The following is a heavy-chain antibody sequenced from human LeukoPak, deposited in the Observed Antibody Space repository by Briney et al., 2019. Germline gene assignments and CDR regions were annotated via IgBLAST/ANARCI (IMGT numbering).Heavy chain of an antibody. J-gene: IGHJ4*02. CDR1: GFTFTSYA. V-gene: IGHV3-23*01. CDR3: AKGAFERFGEPSDY. D-gene: IGHD3-10*01. CDR2: ISGSGGYT. Sequence: GGSLRLSCAASGFTFTSYAMSWVRQAPGKGLEGVSCISGSGGYTYYPDSVKGRFTISRDNSKNTLYLQMNTLRAEDTAVYYCAKGAFERFGEPSDYWGQGTLVTVSS.